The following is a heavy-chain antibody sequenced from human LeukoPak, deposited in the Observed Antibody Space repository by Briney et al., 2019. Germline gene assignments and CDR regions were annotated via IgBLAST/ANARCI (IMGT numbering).Heavy chain of an antibody. J-gene: IGHJ4*02. CDR1: GFTFDDYG. Sequence: GGSLRLSCAASGFTFDDYGMSWVRQAPGKGLEWVSGINWNGGSTGYADSVKGRFTISRDSAKNSLYLQMNSLRAEDTALYYCARRTLSVGASITFYFDYWGQGTLVTVSS. CDR3: ARRTLSVGASITFYFDY. D-gene: IGHD1-26*01. CDR2: INWNGGST. V-gene: IGHV3-20*04.